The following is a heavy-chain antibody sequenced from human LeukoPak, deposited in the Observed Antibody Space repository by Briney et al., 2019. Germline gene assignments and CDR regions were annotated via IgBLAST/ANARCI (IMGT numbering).Heavy chain of an antibody. CDR2: IYYSGST. D-gene: IGHD3-22*01. J-gene: IGHJ3*02. CDR1: GGSIGSYY. V-gene: IGHV4-59*01. Sequence: SETLSLTCTVSGGSIGSYYWSWIRQPPGKGLEWIGYIYYSGSTNYNPSLKSRVTISVDTSKNQFSLKLSSVTAADTAVYYCARDTSGYYDSSGYPRLRAFDIWGQGTMVTVSS. CDR3: ARDTSGYYDSSGYPRLRAFDI.